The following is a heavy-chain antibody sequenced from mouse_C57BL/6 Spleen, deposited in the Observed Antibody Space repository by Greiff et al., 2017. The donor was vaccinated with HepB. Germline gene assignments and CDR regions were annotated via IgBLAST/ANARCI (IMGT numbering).Heavy chain of an antibody. CDR3: ARDYYGSSLY. J-gene: IGHJ2*01. V-gene: IGHV1-66*01. CDR2: IYPGSGNT. Sequence: QVQLKQSGPELVKPGASVKISCKASGYSFTSYYIHWVKQRPGQGLEWIGWIYPGSGNTKYNEKFKGKATLTADTSSSTAYMQLSSLTSEDSAVYYCARDYYGSSLYWGQGTTLTVSS. D-gene: IGHD1-1*01. CDR1: GYSFTSYY.